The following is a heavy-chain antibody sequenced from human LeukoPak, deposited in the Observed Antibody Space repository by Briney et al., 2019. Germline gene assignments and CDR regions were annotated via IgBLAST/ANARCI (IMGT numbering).Heavy chain of an antibody. CDR2: ISGSGGST. CDR1: GFTFSSYA. Sequence: PGGSLRLSCAASGFTFSSYAMSWVRQAPGKGLEWVSAISGSGGSTYYADSVKGRFTISRDNSKNTLYLQMNSLRAEDTAVYYCARDSYYDFWSGYYTNYYYFDYWGQGTLVTVSS. V-gene: IGHV3-23*01. D-gene: IGHD3-3*01. CDR3: ARDSYYDFWSGYYTNYYYFDY. J-gene: IGHJ4*02.